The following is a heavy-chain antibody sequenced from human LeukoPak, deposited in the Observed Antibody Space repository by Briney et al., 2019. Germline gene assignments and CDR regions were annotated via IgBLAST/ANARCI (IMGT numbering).Heavy chain of an antibody. D-gene: IGHD3-3*01. CDR3: ARDPGVNYDFWSGYRDPFDY. Sequence: ASVKVSCKASGYTFTGYYMHWVRQAPGQGLEWMGRINPNSGGTNYAQKFQGRVTMTRDTSISTAYMELSRLRSDDTAVYYCARDPGVNYDFWSGYRDPFDYWGQGTLVTVSS. CDR2: INPNSGGT. J-gene: IGHJ4*02. CDR1: GYTFTGYY. V-gene: IGHV1-2*06.